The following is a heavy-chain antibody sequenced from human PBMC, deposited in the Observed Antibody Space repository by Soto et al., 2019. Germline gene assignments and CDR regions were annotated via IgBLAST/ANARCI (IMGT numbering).Heavy chain of an antibody. CDR1: GFTFSTYV. V-gene: IGHV3-23*01. Sequence: PGGSLRLSCAASGFTFSTYVMIWVSQIPGRGLEWVSIVSGSGGGTYYADSVKGRFTISRDNAKNSLYLQMNSLRAEDTAVYYCARDKGSSGWNYWGQGTLVTVSS. J-gene: IGHJ4*02. CDR3: ARDKGSSGWNY. D-gene: IGHD6-19*01. CDR2: VSGSGGGT.